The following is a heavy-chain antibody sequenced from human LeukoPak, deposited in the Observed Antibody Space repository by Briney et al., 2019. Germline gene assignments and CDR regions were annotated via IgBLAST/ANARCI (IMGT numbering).Heavy chain of an antibody. CDR2: IYSGGST. Sequence: GGSLRLSCAASGFTVSSNYMSWVRQAPGKGLEWVSVIYSGGSTYYADSAKGRFTISRDNSKNTMYLQMNSLRAEDTAVYYCARDTVTTLGYYYYGMDVWGQGTTVTVSS. V-gene: IGHV3-53*01. CDR1: GFTVSSNY. D-gene: IGHD4-11*01. CDR3: ARDTVTTLGYYYYGMDV. J-gene: IGHJ6*02.